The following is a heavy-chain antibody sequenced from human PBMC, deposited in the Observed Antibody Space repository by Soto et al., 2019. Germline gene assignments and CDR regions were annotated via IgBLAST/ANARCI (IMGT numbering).Heavy chain of an antibody. CDR2: ISAYNGNT. D-gene: IGHD3-9*01. V-gene: IGHV1-18*01. Sequence: ASVKVSCKASGYTFTSYGISWVRQAPGQGLEWMGWISAYNGNTNYAQKLQGRVTMTTDTSTSTAYMELRSLRSDDTAVYYCARDTYYDILTGYSDFDYWGQGTLVTV. CDR3: ARDTYYDILTGYSDFDY. J-gene: IGHJ4*02. CDR1: GYTFTSYG.